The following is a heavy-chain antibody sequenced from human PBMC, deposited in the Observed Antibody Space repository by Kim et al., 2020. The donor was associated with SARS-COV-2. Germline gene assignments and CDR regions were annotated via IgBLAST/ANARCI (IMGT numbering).Heavy chain of an antibody. CDR3: ATSGAYTDYSFDY. CDR1: GDSINHYY. CDR2: IYKTGNT. J-gene: IGHJ4*02. Sequence: SETLSLTCTVSGDSINHYYWSWIRQPPGKGLEWIGCIYKTGNTNYNASLKNRLDISLDTSKNQFSLRLNSVTAADTATYYCATSGAYTDYSFDYWGQGTL. D-gene: IGHD3-16*01. V-gene: IGHV4-59*03.